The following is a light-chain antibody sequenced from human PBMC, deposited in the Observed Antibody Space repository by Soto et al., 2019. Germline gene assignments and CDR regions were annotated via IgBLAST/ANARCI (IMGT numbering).Light chain of an antibody. V-gene: IGLV2-14*01. CDR3: SSYTGSSTYV. Sequence: QSVLTQPASVSGSPGQSITISCTEPSSDVGGYNYVSWYQQHPGKAPKLMIYDVSNRPSGISNRFSGSKSGNTASLTISGLQAEDEADYYCSSYTGSSTYVFGTGTKLTVL. CDR1: SSDVGGYNY. CDR2: DVS. J-gene: IGLJ1*01.